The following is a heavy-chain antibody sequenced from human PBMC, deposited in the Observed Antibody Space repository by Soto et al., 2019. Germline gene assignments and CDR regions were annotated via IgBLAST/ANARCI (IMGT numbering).Heavy chain of an antibody. CDR3: AKARYYGSGSYYNAFGY. CDR2: ISGSGGST. Sequence: GGSLRLSCAASGFTFSSYAMSWVRQAPGKGLEWVSAISGSGGSTNYADYVKGRFTISRDNSKNTLYLQMNSLRAEDTAVYYCAKARYYGSGSYYNAFGYWGQGTLVTVSS. CDR1: GFTFSSYA. D-gene: IGHD3-10*01. J-gene: IGHJ4*02. V-gene: IGHV3-23*01.